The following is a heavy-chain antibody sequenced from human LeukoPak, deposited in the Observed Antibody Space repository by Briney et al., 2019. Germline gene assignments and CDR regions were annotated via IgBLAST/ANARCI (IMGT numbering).Heavy chain of an antibody. J-gene: IGHJ4*02. V-gene: IGHV3-7*01. Sequence: GGSLRLSCAASGFTFRSYWMSWVRQAPGKGLEWVANINQDGSEKYYVDSVKGRFTISRDNANNSVYLQMNSLRAEDTAVYYCARVWRDGYSGYGGFTWGQGTLVTVSS. D-gene: IGHD5-12*01. CDR1: GFTFRSYW. CDR3: ARVWRDGYSGYGGFT. CDR2: INQDGSEK.